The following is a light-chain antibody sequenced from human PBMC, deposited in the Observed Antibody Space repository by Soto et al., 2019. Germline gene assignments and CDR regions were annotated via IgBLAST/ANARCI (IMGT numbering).Light chain of an antibody. V-gene: IGKV3-11*01. J-gene: IGKJ2*01. CDR1: QSVRSN. CDR2: DAS. Sequence: EIELTQSPATLSLSPGERATLSCRASQSVRSNLAWYQQKPGQAPRLLIFDASSRATGIPVRFSGSGSGTDFTLTISSLEPEDFAVYYCQQRSNWPPMYTFGQGTILEIK. CDR3: QQRSNWPPMYT.